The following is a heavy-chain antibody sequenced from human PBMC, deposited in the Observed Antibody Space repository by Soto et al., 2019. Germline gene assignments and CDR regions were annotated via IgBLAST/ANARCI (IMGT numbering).Heavy chain of an antibody. CDR3: GRVRVDKAEGWFDP. Sequence: GESLKISCNGSGYTFTDYWITWVRQMPGKGLEWMGRIDPSDSYVNYSPSFQGHVTISADKSISTAYLQWSSLKASDTAMYYCGRVRVDKAEGWFDPWGQGTLVTVSS. CDR1: GYTFTDYW. CDR2: IDPSDSYV. D-gene: IGHD5-18*01. V-gene: IGHV5-10-1*01. J-gene: IGHJ5*02.